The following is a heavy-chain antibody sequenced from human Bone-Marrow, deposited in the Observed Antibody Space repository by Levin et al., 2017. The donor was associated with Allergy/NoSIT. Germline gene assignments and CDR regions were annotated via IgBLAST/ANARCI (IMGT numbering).Heavy chain of an antibody. D-gene: IGHD2-2*02. V-gene: IGHV3-48*03. J-gene: IGHJ2*01. Sequence: PGGSLRLSCAASGFTFSSYEMNWVRQAPGKGLEWVSYISSSGSTIYYADSVKGRFTISRDNAKNSLYLQMNSLRAEDTAVYYCARGAIVVVPAAIFYTPDIYWYFDLWGRGTLVTVSS. CDR3: ARGAIVVVPAAIFYTPDIYWYFDL. CDR2: ISSSGSTI. CDR1: GFTFSSYE.